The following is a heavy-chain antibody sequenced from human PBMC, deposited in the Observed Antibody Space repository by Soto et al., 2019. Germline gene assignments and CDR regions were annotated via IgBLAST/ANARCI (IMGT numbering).Heavy chain of an antibody. CDR2: ISTYNGNT. D-gene: IGHD3-10*01. V-gene: IGHV1-18*01. CDR1: GYTFTSYG. Sequence: ASLKVSCKASGYTFTSYGISWVRQAPGQGLEWMGWISTYNGNTKYAQKLQGRVTMTTDTSTSTAYMELRSLRSDDTAVFYCAREMVPGAGSDYWGQVTLLTISS. CDR3: AREMVPGAGSDY. J-gene: IGHJ4*02.